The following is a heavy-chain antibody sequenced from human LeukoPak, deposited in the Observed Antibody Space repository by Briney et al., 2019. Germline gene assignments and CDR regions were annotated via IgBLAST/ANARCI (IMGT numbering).Heavy chain of an antibody. J-gene: IGHJ5*02. CDR3: ASEESSGWYGGEGFDP. CDR2: INPNSGGT. V-gene: IGHV1-2*02. Sequence: GASVKVSCKASGYTFTGYYMHWVRQAPGQGLEWMGWINPNSGGTNYAQKFRGRVTMTRDTSISTAYMELSRLRSDDTAVYYCASEESSGWYGGEGFDPWGQGTLVTVSS. D-gene: IGHD6-19*01. CDR1: GYTFTGYY.